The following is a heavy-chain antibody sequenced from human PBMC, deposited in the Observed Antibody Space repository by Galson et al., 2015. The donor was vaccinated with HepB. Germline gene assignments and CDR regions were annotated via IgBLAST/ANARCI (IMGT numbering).Heavy chain of an antibody. CDR1: GGTFSSYA. V-gene: IGHV1-69*13. D-gene: IGHD3-22*01. Sequence: SVKVSCKASGGTFSSYAISWVRQAPGQGLEWMGGIIPIFGTANYAQKFQGRVTITADESTSTAYVELSSLRSEDTAVYYCARDHDSSGYHYYYYMDVWGKGTAVTVSS. J-gene: IGHJ6*03. CDR2: IIPIFGTA. CDR3: ARDHDSSGYHYYYYMDV.